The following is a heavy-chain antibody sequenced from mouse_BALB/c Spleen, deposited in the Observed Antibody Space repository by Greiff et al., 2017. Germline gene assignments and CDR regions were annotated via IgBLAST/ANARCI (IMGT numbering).Heavy chain of an antibody. D-gene: IGHD2-1*01. CDR2: FDPANGNT. CDR1: GFNIKDTY. V-gene: IGHV14-3*02. J-gene: IGHJ3*01. CDR3: ARGLGYYGNPAWFAY. Sequence: VQLQQSGAELVKPGASVKLSCTASGFNIKDTYMHWVKQRPEQGLEWIGRFDPANGNTKYDPKFQGKATITADTSSNTAYLQLSSLTSEDTAVYYCARGLGYYGNPAWFAYWGQGTLVTVSA.